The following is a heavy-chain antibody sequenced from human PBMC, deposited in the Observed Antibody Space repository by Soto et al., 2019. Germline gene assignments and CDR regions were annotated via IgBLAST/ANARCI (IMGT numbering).Heavy chain of an antibody. V-gene: IGHV3-33*01. Sequence: QVQLVESGGGVVQPGMSLRLSCAASGFTFRNHAIHWVRQAPGKGLEWVAQIWYDGSNKYCADSVKGRFTISRDNSKNTMYLQMDSLRAEDTSVYYCARDGQQLAPYSMDVWGQGTTVTVSS. J-gene: IGHJ6*02. D-gene: IGHD6-13*01. CDR3: ARDGQQLAPYSMDV. CDR1: GFTFRNHA. CDR2: IWYDGSNK.